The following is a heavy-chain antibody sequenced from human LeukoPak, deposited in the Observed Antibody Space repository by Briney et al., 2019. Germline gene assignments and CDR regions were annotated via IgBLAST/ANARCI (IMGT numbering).Heavy chain of an antibody. CDR2: IYPGDSDT. D-gene: IGHD3-22*01. CDR1: GSSFTSYW. Sequence: GESLQISCKGSGSSFTSYWIGWVRQMPGKGLEWMGIIYPGDSDTRYSPSFQGQVTISADKSISTAYLQWSSLKASDTAMYYCARQYYYDSSGYSFDYWGQGTLVTVSS. CDR3: ARQYYYDSSGYSFDY. J-gene: IGHJ4*02. V-gene: IGHV5-51*01.